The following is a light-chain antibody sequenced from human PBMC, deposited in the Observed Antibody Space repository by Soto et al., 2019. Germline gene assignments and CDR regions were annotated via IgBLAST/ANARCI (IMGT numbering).Light chain of an antibody. CDR3: LQDYNYPRT. V-gene: IGKV1-6*01. CDR2: SAS. J-gene: IGKJ4*01. Sequence: AIQMTQSPSSLSASVGDRVTITCRASQGIRTELSWYQQKPGKAPNLLIYSASTVQTGVPSRFRGSGSGTDFTLTISSLQPEDFATYYCLQDYNYPRTFGGGTKVESK. CDR1: QGIRTE.